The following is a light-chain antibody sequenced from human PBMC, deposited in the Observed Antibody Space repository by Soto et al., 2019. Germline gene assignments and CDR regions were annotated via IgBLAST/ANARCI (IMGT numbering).Light chain of an antibody. CDR2: EVS. CDR1: SSDVVGYNY. Sequence: QSALTQPASVSGSPGRSITISCTGTSSDVVGYNYFSWYQQHPGKAPQLMIYEVSNRPSGVSNRFSGSKSGNTASLTISGVQAEEEADDYCSSYTSSSTPYVVFGGGTKLTVL. J-gene: IGLJ2*01. CDR3: SSYTSSSTPYVV. V-gene: IGLV2-14*01.